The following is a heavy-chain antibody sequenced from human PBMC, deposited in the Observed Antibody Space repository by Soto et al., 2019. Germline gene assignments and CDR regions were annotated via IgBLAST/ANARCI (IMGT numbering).Heavy chain of an antibody. D-gene: IGHD5-12*01. V-gene: IGHV3-23*01. J-gene: IGHJ4*02. CDR1: GFTFSSYA. CDR2: ITTGGRT. CDR3: AKDRFVDD. Sequence: EVQLLESGGGLVQPGGSLRLSCAASGFTFSSYAMSWVRQAPGKGLECVSVITTGGRTYYADSVKGRFTISRENSKNTLYLQMNSLRAGDTAVYYCAKDRFVDDWGQGTLVFVSS.